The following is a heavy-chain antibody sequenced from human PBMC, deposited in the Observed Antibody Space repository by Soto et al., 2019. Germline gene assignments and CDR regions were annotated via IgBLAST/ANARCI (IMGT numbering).Heavy chain of an antibody. CDR1: GGSISSYY. V-gene: IGHV4-59*01. D-gene: IGHD6-6*01. CDR2: IYYSGST. CDR3: ARDLPSSRYYYYYGMDV. J-gene: IGHJ6*02. Sequence: SETLSLTCTVSGGSISSYYWSWIRQPPGKGLEWIGYIYYSGSTNYNPSLKSRVTISVDTSKNQFSLKLSSVTAADTAVYYCARDLPSSRYYYYYGMDVWGQGTTVTVSS.